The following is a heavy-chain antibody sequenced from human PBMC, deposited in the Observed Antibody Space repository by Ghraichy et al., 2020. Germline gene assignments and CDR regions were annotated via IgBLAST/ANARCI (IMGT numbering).Heavy chain of an antibody. Sequence: TLSLTCTVSGGSISSGGYYWNWIRQHPGKGLEWIGYIYYSGSTYYNPSLKSRVTISVDTSKNQFSLKLSSVTAADTAVYYCARDGARSGYYTGFDYWGQGTLVTVSS. V-gene: IGHV4-31*03. CDR2: IYYSGST. D-gene: IGHD3-3*01. CDR1: GGSISSGGYY. CDR3: ARDGARSGYYTGFDY. J-gene: IGHJ4*02.